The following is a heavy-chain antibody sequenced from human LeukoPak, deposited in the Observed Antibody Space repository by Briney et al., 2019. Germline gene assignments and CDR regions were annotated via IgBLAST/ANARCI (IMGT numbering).Heavy chain of an antibody. J-gene: IGHJ4*02. Sequence: GGSLRLSCTASGFTFDDYGMTWVRQAPGKGLEWVSDINWNGDSRGYAHSVRGRFTIYRDNAKNSLYLQMNSLRAEDAAVYYCARADSSAWYFADWGQGSLVTVSS. V-gene: IGHV3-20*04. CDR1: GFTFDDYG. CDR2: INWNGDSR. D-gene: IGHD6-19*01. CDR3: ARADSSAWYFAD.